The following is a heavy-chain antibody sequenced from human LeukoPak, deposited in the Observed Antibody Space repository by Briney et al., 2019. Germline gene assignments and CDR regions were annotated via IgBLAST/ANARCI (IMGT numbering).Heavy chain of an antibody. CDR3: ARDQIWNPRFAY. CDR1: GGSFSGYY. V-gene: IGHV4-34*01. Sequence: SETLSLTCAVYGGSFSGYYWSWIRQPPGKGLEWIGEINHSGSTNYNPSLKSRVTISADTSKNQFSLKLSSVTAADTAVYYCARDQIWNPRFAYWGQGTLVTVSS. CDR2: INHSGST. D-gene: IGHD1-1*01. J-gene: IGHJ4*02.